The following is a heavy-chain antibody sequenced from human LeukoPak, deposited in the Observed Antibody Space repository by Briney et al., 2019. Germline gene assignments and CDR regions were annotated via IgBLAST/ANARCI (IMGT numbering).Heavy chain of an antibody. J-gene: IGHJ4*02. CDR3: ARGPSGYRRVFDY. V-gene: IGHV1-3*01. Sequence: ASVKVSCKASGYTFTSYAMHWVRQAPGQRLEWMGWINAGNGNTKYSQKFQGRVTITRDTSASTAYIELSSLRSEDTAVYYCARGPSGYRRVFDYWGQGTLVTVSS. CDR1: GYTFTSYA. D-gene: IGHD5-18*01. CDR2: INAGNGNT.